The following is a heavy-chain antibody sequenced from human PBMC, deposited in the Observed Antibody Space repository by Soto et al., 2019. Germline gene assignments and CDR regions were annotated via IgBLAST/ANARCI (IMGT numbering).Heavy chain of an antibody. D-gene: IGHD6-13*01. V-gene: IGHV3-23*01. CDR2: ISAGGGST. CDR1: GFTFGTYA. Sequence: EVQLLESGGGLVQPGGSLRLSCAASGFTFGTYAMSWVRQAPGKGLEWVSDISAGGGSTYYADSVKGRFTISRDNSKNTLYLQMNSLRAEDTAVDYCAKGDYSRSWYLGWFDPWGQGILVIVSA. J-gene: IGHJ5*02. CDR3: AKGDYSRSWYLGWFDP.